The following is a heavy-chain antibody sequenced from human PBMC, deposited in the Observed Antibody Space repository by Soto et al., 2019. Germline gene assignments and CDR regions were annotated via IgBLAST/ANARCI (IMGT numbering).Heavy chain of an antibody. Sequence: QVQLVQSGAEVKKPGASVRVSCRASGYTFPTYGIAWVRQAPGQGLEWMGWISVYNGFTHYAQKFRGRVTVTAEKSTRTVYMELRSLTSDDTAVYYCAREFEGQSSSWPFDYWGQGTLVTVSS. V-gene: IGHV1-18*01. CDR2: ISVYNGFT. CDR3: AREFEGQSSSWPFDY. D-gene: IGHD6-13*01. CDR1: GYTFPTYG. J-gene: IGHJ4*02.